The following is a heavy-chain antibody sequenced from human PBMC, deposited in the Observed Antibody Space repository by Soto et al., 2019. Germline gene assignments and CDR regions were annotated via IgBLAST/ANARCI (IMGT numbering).Heavy chain of an antibody. D-gene: IGHD1-1*01. CDR1: GYIFTTYG. CDR3: ARGRYGDY. J-gene: IGHJ4*02. CDR2: ISAHNGNT. V-gene: IGHV1-18*01. Sequence: QVHLVQSGAEVTKPGASVTVSCKGSGYIFTTYGITWVRQAPGQGLEWMGWISAHNGNTNYAQKLQGRVTVTRDTSTSTAYMELRNLRSDDTAVYYCARGRYGDYWGQGALVTVSS.